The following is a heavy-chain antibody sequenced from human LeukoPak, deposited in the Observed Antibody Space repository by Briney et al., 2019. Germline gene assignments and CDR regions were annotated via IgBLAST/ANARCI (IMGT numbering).Heavy chain of an antibody. J-gene: IGHJ4*02. CDR1: GGSISSSSYY. CDR3: ARAEEGILGTRGDH. CDR2: IYYSGST. V-gene: IGHV4-39*07. Sequence: SETLSLTCTVSGGSISSSSYYWSWIRQPPGKGLEWIGSIYYSGSTYYNPSLKSRVTISVDTSKNQFSLKVTSVTAADTAVYYCARAEEGILGTRGDHWGQGTLVTVSS. D-gene: IGHD2-2*01.